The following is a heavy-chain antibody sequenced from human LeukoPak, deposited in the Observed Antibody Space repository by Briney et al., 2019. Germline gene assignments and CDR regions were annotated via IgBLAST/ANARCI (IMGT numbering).Heavy chain of an antibody. D-gene: IGHD4-11*01. CDR1: GFTFSTYA. Sequence: GGSLRLSCAASGFTFSTYAMNWVRQAPGKGLELVSDISGSGGTTHYADSVKGRFTISRDNSKNTLYLQMNSLIAEDTAVYYCAKERMTTTSFDYWGQGTLVTVSS. CDR3: AKERMTTTSFDY. V-gene: IGHV3-23*01. J-gene: IGHJ4*02. CDR2: ISGSGGTT.